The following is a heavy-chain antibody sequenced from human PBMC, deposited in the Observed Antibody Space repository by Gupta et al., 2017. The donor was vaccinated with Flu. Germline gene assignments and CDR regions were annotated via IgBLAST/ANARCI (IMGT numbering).Heavy chain of an antibody. CDR2: ILYDGSDN. D-gene: IGHD6-13*01. J-gene: IGHJ4*02. CDR3: ARGASSWLIDY. Sequence: QVQLVEPGGGVVQPGRSLRLSCEASGFTFSSYDMHWVRQAPGKGLEWVAVILYDGSDNFYTDSVKGRFTISRDNSKNTLYLQMNSLRPEDTAVYYCARGASSWLIDYWGQGTLVTVSS. CDR1: GFTFSSYD. V-gene: IGHV3-30*03.